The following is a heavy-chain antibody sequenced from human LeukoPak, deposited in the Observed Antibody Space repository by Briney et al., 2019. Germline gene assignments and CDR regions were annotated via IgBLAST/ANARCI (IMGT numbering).Heavy chain of an antibody. D-gene: IGHD2-15*01. CDR1: GFTFSSYS. J-gene: IGHJ4*02. CDR2: ISSSSSYI. V-gene: IGHV3-21*01. CDR3: ARAPGYCSGGSCYYFDY. Sequence: GGSLRLSCAASGFTFSSYSMNWVRRAPGKGLEWVSSISSSSSYIYYADSVKGRFTISRDSAKNSLYLQMNSLRAEDTAVYYCARAPGYCSGGSCYYFDYWGQGTLVTVSS.